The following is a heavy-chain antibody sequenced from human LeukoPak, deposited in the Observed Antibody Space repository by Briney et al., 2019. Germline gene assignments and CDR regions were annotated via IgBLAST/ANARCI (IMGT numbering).Heavy chain of an antibody. CDR1: GYTFTGYY. CDR3: ARDPRRSIAAAGDY. D-gene: IGHD6-13*01. J-gene: IGHJ4*02. CDR2: INPNSGGT. V-gene: IGHV1-2*02. Sequence: VASVKVSCKASGYTFTGYYMHWVRQAPGQGLEWMGWINPNSGGTNYAQKFQGRVTMTRDTSISTAYMELSRLRSDDTAVYYCARDPRRSIAAAGDYWGQGTLVTVSS.